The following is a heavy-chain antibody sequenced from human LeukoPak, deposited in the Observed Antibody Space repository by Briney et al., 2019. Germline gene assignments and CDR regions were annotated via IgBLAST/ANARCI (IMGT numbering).Heavy chain of an antibody. D-gene: IGHD3-10*01. V-gene: IGHV3-11*06. CDR2: ISSSSSYT. CDR3: ATWGRNGGFGELFRSPNFDY. J-gene: IGHJ4*02. Sequence: GGSLRLSCAAPGFTFSDYYMSWIRQAPGKGLEWVSYISSSSSYTNYADSVKGRFTISRDKAKNSLYLQMNSLRAEDTAVYYCATWGRNGGFGELFRSPNFDYWGQGTLVTVSS. CDR1: GFTFSDYY.